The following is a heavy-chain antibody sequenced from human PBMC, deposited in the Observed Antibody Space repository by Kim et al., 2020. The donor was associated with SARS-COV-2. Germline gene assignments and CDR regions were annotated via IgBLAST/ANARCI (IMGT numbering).Heavy chain of an antibody. CDR1: GYTFDALC. V-gene: IGHV1-2*02. Sequence: ASVKVSCKTSGYTFDALCMHWVRQAPGQGLEWMGWINTRNGYSYFAPKFEGRVTLTRDTSITTAYMEITGLRVDDTAVYFCARGGPTITVVPDYWGQGSLLAVSA. D-gene: IGHD3-10*01. J-gene: IGHJ4*02. CDR2: INTRNGYS. CDR3: ARGGPTITVVPDY.